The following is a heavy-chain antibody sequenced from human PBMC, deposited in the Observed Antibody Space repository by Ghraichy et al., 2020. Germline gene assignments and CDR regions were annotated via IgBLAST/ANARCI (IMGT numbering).Heavy chain of an antibody. J-gene: IGHJ3*02. V-gene: IGHV4-31*03. CDR3: AREYLSGGGYYYAAFDI. D-gene: IGHD3-22*01. CDR1: GGSISSGGYY. CDR2: IYYSGST. Sequence: SETLSLTCTVSGGSISSGGYYWSWIRQHPGKGLEWIGYIYYSGSTYYNPSLKSRVTISVDTSKNEFSLKLSSVTAADTAVYYCAREYLSGGGYYYAAFDIWGQGTMVTVSS.